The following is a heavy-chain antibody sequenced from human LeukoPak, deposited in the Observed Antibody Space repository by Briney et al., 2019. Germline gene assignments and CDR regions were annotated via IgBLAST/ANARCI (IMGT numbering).Heavy chain of an antibody. CDR1: GFTFSSYA. V-gene: IGHV3-23*01. CDR2: ISGSGGST. Sequence: PGGSLRLSCAASGFTFSSYAMSWVRQAPGEGLEWVSAISGSGGSTYYADSVKGRFTISRDNSKSTLYLQMNSLRAEDTAVYYCAKLVVRGVPPLGMDVWGQGTTATVSS. J-gene: IGHJ6*02. CDR3: AKLVVRGVPPLGMDV. D-gene: IGHD3-10*01.